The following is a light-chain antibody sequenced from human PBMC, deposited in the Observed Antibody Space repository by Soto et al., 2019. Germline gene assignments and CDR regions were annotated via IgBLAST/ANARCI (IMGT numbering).Light chain of an antibody. V-gene: IGKV3D-20*02. CDR2: GAS. J-gene: IGKJ5*01. CDR1: QSVSSSY. Sequence: EIVLTDSPGTLSLSRGERATLSCRASQSVSSSYLAWYQQKPGQAPRLLIYGASSRATGIPVRFSGSGSGTEFTLTISSLQSEDFAVNYCQQRSNWPITFGQATRLEIK. CDR3: QQRSNWPIT.